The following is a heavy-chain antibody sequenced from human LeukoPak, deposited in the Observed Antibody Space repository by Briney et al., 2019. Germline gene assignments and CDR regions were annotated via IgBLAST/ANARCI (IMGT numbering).Heavy chain of an antibody. J-gene: IGHJ4*02. D-gene: IGHD2-21*01. CDR2: INPNSGGS. Sequence: SVKLSCQASGYIFTVYYIQWVRQAPGHGLEWLGWINPNSGGSNDAEKIQGNVTMTRDNTISTAYMDLSRLRSDDTALYYCANGGETDNIDYWGQGTLVTVYS. CDR3: ANGGETDNIDY. CDR1: GYIFTVYY. V-gene: IGHV1-2*02.